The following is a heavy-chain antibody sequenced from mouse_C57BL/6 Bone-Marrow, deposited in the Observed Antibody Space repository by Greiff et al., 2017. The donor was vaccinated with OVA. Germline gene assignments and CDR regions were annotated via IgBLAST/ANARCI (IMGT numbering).Heavy chain of an antibody. CDR3: ARRGYYAMDY. V-gene: IGHV5-15*01. J-gene: IGHJ4*01. CDR1: GFTFSDYG. Sequence: EVKLMESGGGLVQPGGSLKLSCAASGFTFSDYGMAWVRQAPRKGPEWVAFISNLAYSIYYEDNVTGRFTISRENAKNTLYLEMSSLRSEDTAMYYCARRGYYAMDYWGQGTSVTVSS. CDR2: ISNLAYSI.